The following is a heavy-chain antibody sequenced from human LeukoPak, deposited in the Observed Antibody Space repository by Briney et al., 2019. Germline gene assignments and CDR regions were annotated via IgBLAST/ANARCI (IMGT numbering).Heavy chain of an antibody. J-gene: IGHJ4*02. CDR3: ATAGSYRFDH. D-gene: IGHD3-16*02. CDR2: MNSGGSTI. Sequence: GGSLRLSCAASGFTFSTCWMHWVRQAPGKGLMWVSRMNSGGSTINYADSVKGRFTISRDNAKNTLYLQMDSLRAEDTAMYYCATAGSYRFDHWGQGTLVTVSS. V-gene: IGHV3-74*01. CDR1: GFTFSTCW.